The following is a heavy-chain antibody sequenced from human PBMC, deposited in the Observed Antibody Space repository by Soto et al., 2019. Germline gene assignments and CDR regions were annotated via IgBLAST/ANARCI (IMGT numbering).Heavy chain of an antibody. J-gene: IGHJ5*02. CDR2: ISTYSGDT. CDR1: GYTFFTYD. CDR3: PRHHGPTTSENWFDP. V-gene: IGHV1-18*01. Sequence: QVHLVQSGVEVKTPGASVKVSCQASGYTFFTYDISWVRQAPGQGLEWMGGISTYSGDTKYAQKFQGRVTMTTDTSTTTAYLELRSLRSDDTAVYYCPRHHGPTTSENWFDPWGQGTLVTVSS. D-gene: IGHD5-12*01.